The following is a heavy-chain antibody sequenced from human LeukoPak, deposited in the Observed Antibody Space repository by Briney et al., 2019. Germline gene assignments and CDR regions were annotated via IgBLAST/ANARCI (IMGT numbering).Heavy chain of an antibody. CDR2: IFSSGTT. V-gene: IGHV4-4*07. J-gene: IGHJ5*02. CDR1: VGSISSYV. CDR3: ARDRGSDGSDQLDP. Sequence: SETLSLTCTVSVGSISSYVLIWIRQPAGRGLEWIGRIFSSGTTNYNPSLKSRVTMSVDTSKNQFSLKLSSVTAADTAVYYCARDRGSDGSDQLDPWGQGTLVTVSS. D-gene: IGHD3-10*01.